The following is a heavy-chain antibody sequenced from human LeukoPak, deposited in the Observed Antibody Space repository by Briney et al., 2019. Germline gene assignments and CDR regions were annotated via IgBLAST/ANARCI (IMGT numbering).Heavy chain of an antibody. CDR1: GFTFSSYE. V-gene: IGHV3-48*03. Sequence: GGSLRLSCAASGFTFSSYEMNWVRQAPGKGLEWVSYISSSGSTIYYADSVKGRFTISRDNAKNSLYLQMNSLRAEDTAVYYCARSYFGWLLSHDYWGQGTLVTVSS. CDR2: ISSSGSTI. CDR3: ARSYFGWLLSHDY. J-gene: IGHJ4*02. D-gene: IGHD3-9*01.